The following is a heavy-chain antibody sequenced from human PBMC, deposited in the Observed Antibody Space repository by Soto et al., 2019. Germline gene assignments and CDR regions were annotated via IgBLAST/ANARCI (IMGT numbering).Heavy chain of an antibody. D-gene: IGHD2-15*01. CDR1: AGTFSIYT. CDR3: ARQRPPDIAWFDH. Sequence: QVQLVQSGAEVKKPGSSVKVSCKASAGTFSIYTISWVRQAPGQGLEWMGGSTNSAQKFQGRLTVTADESTSTVYLELRSLTSEDTAVYYCARQRPPDIAWFDHWGQGTLV. CDR2: ST. J-gene: IGHJ5*02. V-gene: IGHV1-69*01.